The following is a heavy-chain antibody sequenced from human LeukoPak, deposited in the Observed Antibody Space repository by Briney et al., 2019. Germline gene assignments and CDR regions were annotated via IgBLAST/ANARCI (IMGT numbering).Heavy chain of an antibody. V-gene: IGHV3-74*01. Sequence: GGSLRLSCAASGFTFSSYWMHWVRQAPGKGLVWVSRINSDGSSTSYADSVKGRFTVSRDNAKNTLYLQMNSLRAEDTAVYYCARATGSYYSLGYWDQGTLVTVSS. CDR3: ARATGSYYSLGY. D-gene: IGHD1-26*01. CDR2: INSDGSST. CDR1: GFTFSSYW. J-gene: IGHJ4*02.